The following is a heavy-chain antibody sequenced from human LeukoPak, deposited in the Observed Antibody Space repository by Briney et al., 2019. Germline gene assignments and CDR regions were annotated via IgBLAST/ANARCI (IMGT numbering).Heavy chain of an antibody. CDR3: ARGGNWFAR. CDR1: GFTFSSYN. V-gene: IGHV3-21*01. Sequence: GGSLRLSCAASGFTFSSYNMNWVRQAPGKGLEWVSSITGSSSSIYYADSLQGRFTISRDNAKNSLYLQMNSLRAEDTAVYYCARGGNWFARWSQGTLVTVS. J-gene: IGHJ5*01. D-gene: IGHD3-16*01. CDR2: ITGSSSSI.